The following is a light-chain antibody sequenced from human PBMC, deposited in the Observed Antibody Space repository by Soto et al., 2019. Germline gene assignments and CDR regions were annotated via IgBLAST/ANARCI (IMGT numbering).Light chain of an antibody. V-gene: IGKV2-28*01. CDR1: QSLLHSNGYTY. Sequence: IAMSLSPLSLPVTPGEPASISCRSSQSLLHSNGYTYLDWYLQKPGQSPQLLMYLVSIRAPGVPDRFSGSGSGTDFTLKISRVEAEDVGVYYCMQAVHIPSPFGQGTNVDNK. CDR2: LVS. CDR3: MQAVHIPSP. J-gene: IGKJ1*01.